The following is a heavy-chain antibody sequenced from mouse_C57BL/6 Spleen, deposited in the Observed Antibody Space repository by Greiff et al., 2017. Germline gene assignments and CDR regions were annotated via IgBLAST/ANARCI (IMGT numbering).Heavy chain of an antibody. J-gene: IGHJ2*01. Sequence: VQLQQSGPELVKPGASVTISCKASGYAFTSSWMNWVKQRPGKGLEWFGRIYPGDGDTNYNGKFKGKATLTADKSSSTAYMQLSSLTSEDSAVYFCARGIYDGYYVGYWGQGTTLTVSS. CDR3: ARGIYDGYYVGY. CDR1: GYAFTSSW. D-gene: IGHD2-3*01. CDR2: IYPGDGDT. V-gene: IGHV1-82*01.